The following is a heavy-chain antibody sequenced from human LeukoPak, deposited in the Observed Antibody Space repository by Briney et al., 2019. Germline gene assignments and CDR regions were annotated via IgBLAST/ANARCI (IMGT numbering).Heavy chain of an antibody. CDR3: ARGLPWGQNSLYGMDV. Sequence: GSVKVSCKASGYTFTSYGISWVRQAPGQGLEWMGWISAYNGNTNYAEKVQGRVTMTRDTSTSTAYMELRSLRSDDTAVYYCARGLPWGQNSLYGMDVWGQGTTVTVSS. CDR1: GYTFTSYG. J-gene: IGHJ6*02. CDR2: ISAYNGNT. D-gene: IGHD7-27*01. V-gene: IGHV1-18*01.